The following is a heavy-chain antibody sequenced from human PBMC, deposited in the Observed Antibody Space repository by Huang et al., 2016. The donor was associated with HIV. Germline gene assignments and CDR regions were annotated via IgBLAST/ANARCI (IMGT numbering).Heavy chain of an antibody. CDR2: LNAGNGTA. J-gene: IGHJ4*02. V-gene: IGHV1-3*01. CDR1: GFTFSRYN. Sequence: QVHLLQSGAEVKRPGASVRLSCRASGFTFSRYNLHWVSQAHGQRLDGMGYLNAGNGTATYSGKFQGRVTITRDTSATTVYMELSSLRSEDTAIYYCVRDGRWVYYYDYWGQGTLVTVSS. CDR3: VRDGRWVYYYDY. D-gene: IGHD6-13*01.